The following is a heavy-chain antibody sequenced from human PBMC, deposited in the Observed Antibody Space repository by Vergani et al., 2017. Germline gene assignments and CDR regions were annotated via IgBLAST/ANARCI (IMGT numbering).Heavy chain of an antibody. Sequence: QVQLVQSGAEVKKPGSSVKVSCKASGGTFSSYAISWVRQAPGQGLEWMGGIIPIFGTANYAQKFQGRVTITADESTSTAYMELNSLRAEDTAVYYCAGHVLRFLEWLLYWNYWGQGTLVTVSS. J-gene: IGHJ4*02. D-gene: IGHD3-3*01. CDR1: GGTFSSYA. CDR2: IIPIFGTA. V-gene: IGHV1-69*01. CDR3: AGHVLRFLEWLLYWNY.